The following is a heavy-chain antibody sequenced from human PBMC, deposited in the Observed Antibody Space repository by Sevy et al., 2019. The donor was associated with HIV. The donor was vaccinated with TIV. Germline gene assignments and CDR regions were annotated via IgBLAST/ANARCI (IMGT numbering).Heavy chain of an antibody. D-gene: IGHD3-10*01. J-gene: IGHJ4*02. V-gene: IGHV3-9*01. CDR1: GFTFDDYA. CDR3: AKDNWKYYGSGVDY. CDR2: ISWNSGSI. Sequence: GGSVRLSCAASGFTFDDYAMHWVRQAPGKGLEWVSGISWNSGSIGYADSVKGRFTISRDNAKNSLYLQMNSLRAEDTAFYYCAKDNWKYYGSGVDYWGQGTLVTVSS.